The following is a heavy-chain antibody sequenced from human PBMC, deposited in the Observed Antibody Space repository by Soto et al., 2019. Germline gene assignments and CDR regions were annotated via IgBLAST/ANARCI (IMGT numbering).Heavy chain of an antibody. J-gene: IGHJ3*02. CDR2: ISYDGSNK. D-gene: IGHD3-16*02. CDR1: GFTFSSYA. Sequence: GGSLRLSCAASGFTFSSYAMHWVRQAPGKGLEWVAVISYDGSNKYYADSVKGRFTISRDNSKNTLYLQMNSLRAEDTAVYYCARSKSSLDPVKYAFDIWGQGTMVTVSS. V-gene: IGHV3-30-3*01. CDR3: ARSKSSLDPVKYAFDI.